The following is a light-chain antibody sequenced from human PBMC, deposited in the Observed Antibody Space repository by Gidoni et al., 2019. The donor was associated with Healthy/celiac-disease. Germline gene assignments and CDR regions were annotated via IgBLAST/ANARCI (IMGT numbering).Light chain of an antibody. J-gene: IGKJ1*01. CDR1: QIVSSSY. Sequence: EIVFTQSPGPGSFSPGERATLSCRASQIVSSSYLAWYQQRPGQAPRLLIYGASSRATGIPDRFSGSGYGTDFTRTISRLEPEDVAVYYCQQYGSSFTWTFGQGTKVEIK. CDR2: GAS. V-gene: IGKV3-20*01. CDR3: QQYGSSFTWT.